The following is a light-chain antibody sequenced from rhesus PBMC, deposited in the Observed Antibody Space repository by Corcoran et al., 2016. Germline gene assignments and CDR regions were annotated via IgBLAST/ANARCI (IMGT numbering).Light chain of an antibody. Sequence: DIQVTQSPSSLSSSLGDRVTITCRASQGIINYLIWYQQRPGKAPKPLIYYASNLETGVPSRFSGSRSGTDYILTHRSLQPENFATYYCQQYDSPPYRFGPGARVEIK. CDR2: YAS. CDR1: QGIINY. V-gene: IGKV1-66*01. J-gene: IGKJ2*01. CDR3: QQYDSPPYR.